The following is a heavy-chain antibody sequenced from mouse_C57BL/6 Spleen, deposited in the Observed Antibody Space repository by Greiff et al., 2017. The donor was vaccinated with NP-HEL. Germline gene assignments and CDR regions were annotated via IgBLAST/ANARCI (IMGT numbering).Heavy chain of an antibody. Sequence: QVQLKESGAELVKPGASVKMSCKASGYTFTTYPIEWMKQNHGKSLEWIGNFHPYNDDTKYNEKFKGKATLTVEKSSSTVYLELSRLTSDDSAVYYCARGTYYDYDWYFDVWGTGTTVTVSS. D-gene: IGHD2-4*01. CDR3: ARGTYYDYDWYFDV. CDR2: FHPYNDDT. CDR1: GYTFTTYP. J-gene: IGHJ1*03. V-gene: IGHV1-47*01.